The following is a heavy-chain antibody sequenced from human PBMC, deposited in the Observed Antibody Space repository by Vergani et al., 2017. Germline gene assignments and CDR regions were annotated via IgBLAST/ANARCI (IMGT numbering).Heavy chain of an antibody. Sequence: QVQLVESGGGLVTPGGSLRLSCAASGFTFSDYYMSWIRQAPGKGLECVSYISSSGGTIYYADSVKGRFTISRDDAKNSLFLQVNSLRAEDTAVYYCARAQYDFRSGYHRTPYYFDYWGQGMLVTVSS. J-gene: IGHJ4*02. D-gene: IGHD3-3*01. CDR1: GFTFSDYY. V-gene: IGHV3-11*01. CDR2: ISSSGGTI. CDR3: ARAQYDFRSGYHRTPYYFDY.